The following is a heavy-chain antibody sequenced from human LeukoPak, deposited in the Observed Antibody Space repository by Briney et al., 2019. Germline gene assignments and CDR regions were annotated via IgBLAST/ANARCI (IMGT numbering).Heavy chain of an antibody. CDR2: IYPGDSDT. CDR1: GYSFTSYW. D-gene: IGHD3-22*01. J-gene: IGHJ6*03. Sequence: GESLKISCKGSGYSFTSYWIGWVRQMPGKGLEWMGIIYPGDSDTRYSPSFQGQVTISADKSISTAYLQWSSLKASDTAMYYYARRNYYDSSGYYADYYYMDVWGKGTTVTVSS. V-gene: IGHV5-51*01. CDR3: ARRNYYDSSGYYADYYYMDV.